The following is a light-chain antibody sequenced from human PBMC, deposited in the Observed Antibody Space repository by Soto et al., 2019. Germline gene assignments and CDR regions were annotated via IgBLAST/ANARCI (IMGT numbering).Light chain of an antibody. CDR1: SSNIGAGYD. Sequence: QSVLAQSPSVSGAPGQKVTISCTGSSSNIGAGYDLHWYQQLPGTAPKLLLYGNSNRPSGVPDRFSGSKSGTSASLAITGLQAEDEADYYCQSYDSSLSAYVFGTGTKLTVL. CDR3: QSYDSSLSAYV. J-gene: IGLJ1*01. V-gene: IGLV1-40*01. CDR2: GNS.